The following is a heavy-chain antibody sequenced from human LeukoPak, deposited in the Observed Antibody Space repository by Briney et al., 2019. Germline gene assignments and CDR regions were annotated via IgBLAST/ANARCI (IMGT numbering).Heavy chain of an antibody. CDR1: GYTFTSYY. CDR3: AKDNELGFDNPAFDY. J-gene: IGHJ4*02. D-gene: IGHD1-1*01. V-gene: IGHV1-46*01. CDR2: INPSGGST. Sequence: ASVKVSCKASGYTFTSYYMHWVRQAPGQGLEWMGIINPSGGSTSYAQKFQGRVTMTRDMSTSTVYMELSSLRSEDTALYYCAKDNELGFDNPAFDYWGQGTLVTVSS.